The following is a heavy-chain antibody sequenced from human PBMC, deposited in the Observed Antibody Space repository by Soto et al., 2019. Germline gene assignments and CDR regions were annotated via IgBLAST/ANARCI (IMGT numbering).Heavy chain of an antibody. Sequence: GGSLRLSCAASGFTFSSYAMSWVRQAPGKGLEWVSAISGSGGSTYYADSVKGRFTISRDNSKNTLYLQMNSLRAEDTAVYYCAKVPGALIWVHYFDYWGQGTLVTVSS. CDR1: GFTFSSYA. CDR2: ISGSGGST. J-gene: IGHJ4*02. D-gene: IGHD3-10*01. V-gene: IGHV3-23*01. CDR3: AKVPGALIWVHYFDY.